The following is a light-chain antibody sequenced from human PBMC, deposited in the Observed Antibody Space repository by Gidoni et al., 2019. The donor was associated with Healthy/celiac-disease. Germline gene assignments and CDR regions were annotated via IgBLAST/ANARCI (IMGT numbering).Light chain of an antibody. Sequence: DIVMTQSPLSLPVTPGEPASISCRSSQSLLHSNGYNYLDWYLQKPGQSTQLLIYLGSNRASGVPDRFSGSGSGTDFTLKISRVEAEDVGVYYCMQALQTPIFTFXPXTKVXIK. CDR1: QSLLHSNGYNY. J-gene: IGKJ3*01. CDR2: LGS. V-gene: IGKV2-28*01. CDR3: MQALQTPIFT.